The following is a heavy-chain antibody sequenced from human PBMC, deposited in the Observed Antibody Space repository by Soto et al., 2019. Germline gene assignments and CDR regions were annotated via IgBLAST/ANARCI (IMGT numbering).Heavy chain of an antibody. V-gene: IGHV3-33*01. Sequence: GGSLRLSCAASGFTFSSYGMHWVRQAPGKGLEWVAVIWYDGSNKYYADSVKGRFTISRDNSKNTLYLQMNSLRAEDSAVYYCARVRLGIHDAFDIWGQGTMVTVSS. CDR1: GFTFSSYG. J-gene: IGHJ3*02. D-gene: IGHD3-9*01. CDR3: ARVRLGIHDAFDI. CDR2: IWYDGSNK.